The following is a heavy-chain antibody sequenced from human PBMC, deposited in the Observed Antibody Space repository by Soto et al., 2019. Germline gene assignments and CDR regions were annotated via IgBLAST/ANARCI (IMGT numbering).Heavy chain of an antibody. CDR3: ARRSIAALVPRYYYYMDV. Sequence: SETLSLTCTVSGGSISSYYWSWIRQPPGKGLEWIGYIYYSGSTNYNPSLKSRVTISVDTSKNQFSLKLSSVTAADTAVYYCARRSIAALVPRYYYYMDVWGKGTTVTVSS. CDR1: GGSISSYY. CDR2: IYYSGST. V-gene: IGHV4-59*08. D-gene: IGHD6-6*01. J-gene: IGHJ6*03.